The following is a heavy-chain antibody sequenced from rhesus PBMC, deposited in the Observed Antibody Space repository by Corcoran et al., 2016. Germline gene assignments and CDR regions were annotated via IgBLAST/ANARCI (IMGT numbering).Heavy chain of an antibody. D-gene: IGHD3-9*01. Sequence: EVQLVESGGGLVQPGGSLRLSCAASGFTFSSYGMLWGRPAPGKGLGWVSSISIASSYIYYADSVKGRFTISRDNAKNSLSLQMNSLRAEDTAVYYCTRLSYEDDYGYLGDNRFDVWGPGVLVTVSS. V-gene: IGHV3S16*01. CDR3: TRLSYEDDYGYLGDNRFDV. J-gene: IGHJ5-1*01. CDR2: ISIASSYI. CDR1: GFTFSSYG.